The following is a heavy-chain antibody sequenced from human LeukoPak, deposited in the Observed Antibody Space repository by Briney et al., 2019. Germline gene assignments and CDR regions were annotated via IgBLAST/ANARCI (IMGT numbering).Heavy chain of an antibody. V-gene: IGHV3-23*01. CDR3: AKESMFGSGSYSNFDY. Sequence: GGSLRLSCAASGFTFSSYGMSWVRRAPGKGLEWVSAISGSGGSTYYADSVKGRFTISRDNSKNTLYLQMNSLRAEDTAVYYCAKESMFGSGSYSNFDYWGQGTLVTVSS. CDR1: GFTFSSYG. D-gene: IGHD3-10*01. J-gene: IGHJ4*02. CDR2: ISGSGGST.